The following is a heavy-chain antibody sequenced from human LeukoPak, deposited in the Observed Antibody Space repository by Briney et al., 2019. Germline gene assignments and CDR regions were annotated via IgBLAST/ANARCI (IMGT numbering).Heavy chain of an antibody. CDR2: ISGSGGST. V-gene: IGHV3-23*01. D-gene: IGHD6-19*01. CDR3: ARDRDGIAVAGTLDY. J-gene: IGHJ4*02. Sequence: GGSLRLSCAVSGFTFSSYAMSWVRQAPGKGLEWVSAISGSGGSTYYADSVKGRFTISRDNSKNTLYLQMNSLRAEDTAVYYCARDRDGIAVAGTLDYWGQGTLVTVSS. CDR1: GFTFSSYA.